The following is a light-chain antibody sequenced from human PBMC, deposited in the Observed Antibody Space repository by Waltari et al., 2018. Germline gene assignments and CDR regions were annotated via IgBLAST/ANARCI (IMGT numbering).Light chain of an antibody. CDR1: QSVSPN. V-gene: IGKV3-15*01. CDR2: GAS. J-gene: IGKJ2*01. CDR3: QQYNKWPSYT. Sequence: EIVMTQSPAALSVSPGGRVTLSCRASQSVSPNVAWSQQKPGQAPRLLIHGASTRATGIPVRFSGSGSGTEFTLTISSLQSEDFAVYYCQQYNKWPSYTFGQGTKLEI.